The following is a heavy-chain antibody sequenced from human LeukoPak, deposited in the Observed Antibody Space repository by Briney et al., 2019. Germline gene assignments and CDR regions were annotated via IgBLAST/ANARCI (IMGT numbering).Heavy chain of an antibody. J-gene: IGHJ4*02. D-gene: IGHD6-13*01. V-gene: IGHV1-8*02. CDR2: MNPNSGNT. CDR3: ARGVAAGDY. Sequence: ASVTVSCKASGYTFTSYGISWVRQAPGQGLEWMGWMNPNSGNTGYAQKFQGRVTMTRNTSISTAYMELSSLRSEDTAVYYCARGVAAGDYWGQGTLVTVSS. CDR1: GYTFTSYG.